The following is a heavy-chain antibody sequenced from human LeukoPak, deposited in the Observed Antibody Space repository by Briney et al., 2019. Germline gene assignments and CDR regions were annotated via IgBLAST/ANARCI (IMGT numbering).Heavy chain of an antibody. D-gene: IGHD3-22*01. CDR3: AKDIRSSGSYYYFDY. CDR1: EFTFDDYA. V-gene: IGHV3-9*01. CDR2: ISWNSGSI. J-gene: IGHJ4*02. Sequence: GGSLRLSCAASEFTFDDYAMHWVRQAPGKGLEWVSGISWNSGSIGYADSVKGRFTISRDNAKNFLYLQMNSLRAEDTALYYCAKDIRSSGSYYYFDYWGQGTPVTVPS.